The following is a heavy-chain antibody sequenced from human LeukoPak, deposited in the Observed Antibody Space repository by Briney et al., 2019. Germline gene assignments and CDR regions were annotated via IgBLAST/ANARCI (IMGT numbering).Heavy chain of an antibody. Sequence: PSETPSLPFTVSGGSISSYYWSWVRPPPGKGLEWVGDIYYSGSTNYNPSLKSRVTISVDTSKNQFSLKLSSVTAADTAVYYCARATTYSSSWYNWFDPWGQGTLVTVSS. CDR1: GGSISSYY. D-gene: IGHD6-13*01. J-gene: IGHJ5*02. CDR3: ARATTYSSSWYNWFDP. CDR2: IYYSGST. V-gene: IGHV4-59*01.